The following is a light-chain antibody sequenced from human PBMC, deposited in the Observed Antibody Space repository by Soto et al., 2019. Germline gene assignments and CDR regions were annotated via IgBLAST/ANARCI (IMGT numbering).Light chain of an antibody. Sequence: QSALTQPASVSGSPGQSITISCTGTSSDVGSYNLVSWYQQHPGKAPKLMIYEGSKRPSGVSNRFSGSKSGNTASLTISGLQAEDEADYYCCSYVVSGVFGGGTHLTVL. CDR3: CSYVVSGV. CDR2: EGS. V-gene: IGLV2-23*01. J-gene: IGLJ3*02. CDR1: SSDVGSYNL.